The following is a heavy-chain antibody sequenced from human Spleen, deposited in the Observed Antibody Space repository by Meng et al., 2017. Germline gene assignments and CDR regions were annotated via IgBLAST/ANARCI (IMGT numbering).Heavy chain of an antibody. V-gene: IGHV4-39*07. CDR1: GGSISGSSYY. J-gene: IGHJ6*02. D-gene: IGHD3-10*01. CDR2: LYYGGTT. Sequence: SETLSLTCTVSGGSISGSSYYWGWIRQPPGKGLEWIGSLYYGGTTYYNPSLKSRVTISRDTSKNQFSLKLSSVTAADTAVYYCAREADSMVRGVIISGYYYYGMDVWGQGTTVTVSS. CDR3: AREADSMVRGVIISGYYYYGMDV.